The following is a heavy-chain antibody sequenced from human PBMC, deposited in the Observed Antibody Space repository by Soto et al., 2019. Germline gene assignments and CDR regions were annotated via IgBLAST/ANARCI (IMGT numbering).Heavy chain of an antibody. CDR1: GGTFSSYA. D-gene: IGHD6-6*01. Sequence: SVKVSCKASGGTFSSYAISWVRQAPGQGLEWMGGIIPIFGTANYAQKFQGRVTITADESTSTAYMELSSLRSEDTAVYYCARGVPSIAAPYYFDYWGQGTQVTVSS. CDR3: ARGVPSIAAPYYFDY. J-gene: IGHJ4*02. V-gene: IGHV1-69*13. CDR2: IIPIFGTA.